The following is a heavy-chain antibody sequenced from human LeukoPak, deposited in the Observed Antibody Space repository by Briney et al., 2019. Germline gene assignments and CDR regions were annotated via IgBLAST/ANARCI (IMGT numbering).Heavy chain of an antibody. V-gene: IGHV3-7*01. D-gene: IGHD2-15*01. CDR3: ARGIVVVVGASDHFDY. Sequence: GGSLRLSCAASGFTFSSYWMSWVRQAPGKGLEWVANIKQDGSEKYYVDSVKGRFTISRDNAKNSLYLQMNSLRAEDTALYFCARGIVVVVGASDHFDYWGQGTLITVSS. J-gene: IGHJ4*02. CDR1: GFTFSSYW. CDR2: IKQDGSEK.